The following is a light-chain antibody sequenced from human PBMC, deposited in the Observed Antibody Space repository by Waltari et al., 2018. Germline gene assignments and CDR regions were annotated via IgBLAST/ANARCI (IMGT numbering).Light chain of an antibody. CDR2: QDS. J-gene: IGLJ2*01. V-gene: IGLV3-1*01. Sequence: SYELTQPPSVSVSPGQTASISCSGDTLGDKYVFWYQQMSGQSPVLVIYQDSKRPSGIPERFSGSNSGNTATLTITGTQAVDEADYYCQAWDSSTVLFGGGTRLAVL. CDR3: QAWDSSTVL. CDR1: TLGDKY.